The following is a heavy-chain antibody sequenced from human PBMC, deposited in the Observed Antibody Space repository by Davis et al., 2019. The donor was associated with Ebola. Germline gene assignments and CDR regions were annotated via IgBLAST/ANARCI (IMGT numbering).Heavy chain of an antibody. CDR1: GGSISSYY. D-gene: IGHD2-2*01. CDR3: ARGICTSGSCYFFDL. J-gene: IGHJ2*01. CDR2: VYYSGST. V-gene: IGHV4-59*01. Sequence: PSETLSLTCTVSGGSISSYYWSWIRQSPSKGLEWIGYVYYSGSTNYNPSLKSRVTISVDTSKNQFSLKLSSVTAADTAIYYCARGICTSGSCYFFDLWGRGTLVTVSS.